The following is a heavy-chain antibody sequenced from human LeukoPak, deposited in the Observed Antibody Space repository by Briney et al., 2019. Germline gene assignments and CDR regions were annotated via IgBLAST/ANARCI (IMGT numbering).Heavy chain of an antibody. J-gene: IGHJ4*02. CDR2: IQSETDGGTT. CDR1: GFSFSHAW. CDR3: TTSPQWLEN. D-gene: IGHD6-19*01. Sequence: KPGGSLRLSCAASGFSFSHAWMTWVRQAPGKGLEWIGRIQSETDGGTTDYAAPVKGRFTISRDDSKNMLYLQMNSLKNEDTAVYYCTTSPQWLENWGQGTLATVSP. V-gene: IGHV3-15*01.